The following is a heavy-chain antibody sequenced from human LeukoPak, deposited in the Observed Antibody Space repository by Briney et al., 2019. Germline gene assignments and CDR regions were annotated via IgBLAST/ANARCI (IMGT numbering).Heavy chain of an antibody. CDR3: ARGRVSSSTWYSTYYYYFYMDV. D-gene: IGHD1-1*01. Sequence: ASVKVSCKAPGYTFTSYGISWVRQAPGQGLEWIGWISGYNGNTNYAQKLQGRVTMTTDTSTSTAYMELRSLRSDDTAVYFCARGRVSSSTWYSTYYYYFYMDVWGKGTTVTVSS. J-gene: IGHJ6*03. CDR2: ISGYNGNT. CDR1: GYTFTSYG. V-gene: IGHV1-18*01.